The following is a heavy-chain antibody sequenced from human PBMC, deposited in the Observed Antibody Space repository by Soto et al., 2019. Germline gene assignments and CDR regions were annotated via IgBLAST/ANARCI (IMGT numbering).Heavy chain of an antibody. J-gene: IGHJ4*02. CDR2: ISGNGVNV. V-gene: IGHV3-64D*08. CDR3: VRDSSYTVTYDD. Sequence: EVQLVESGGGLVQPGGSLRLSCSASGFTFSNHALHWVRQAPGKRLEYVSAISGNGVNVDYAASVNSRFTISRDNSKNTLYLQMTSLTTEDAAIYYCVRDSSYTVTYDDWGQGTLVTVSS. D-gene: IGHD4-17*01. CDR1: GFTFSNHA.